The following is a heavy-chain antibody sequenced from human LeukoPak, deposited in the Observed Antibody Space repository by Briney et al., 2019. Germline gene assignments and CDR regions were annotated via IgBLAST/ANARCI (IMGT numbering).Heavy chain of an antibody. CDR3: ARWDDKRPP. CDR2: IYFSGST. V-gene: IGHV4-59*01. Sequence: PSETLSLTCTVSGDSMRSYYWSWIRQPPGKGLEWIASIYFSGSTNYNPSLKSRVTMSLDTSKNQFSLKLTSVTAADTAVYYCARWDDKRPPWGQGILVTVSS. D-gene: IGHD3-9*01. CDR1: GDSMRSYY. J-gene: IGHJ5*02.